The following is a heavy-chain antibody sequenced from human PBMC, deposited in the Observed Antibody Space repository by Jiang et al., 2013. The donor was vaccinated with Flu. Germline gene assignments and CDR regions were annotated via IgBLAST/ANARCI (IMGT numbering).Heavy chain of an antibody. CDR2: ISSSSSYI. CDR3: ARDPGHGVVVPAAMSWYFDL. V-gene: IGHV3-21*01. J-gene: IGHJ2*01. D-gene: IGHD2-2*01. Sequence: RQAPGKGLEWVSSISSSSSYIYYADSVKGRFTISRDNAKNSLYLQMNSLRAEDTAVYYCARDPGHGVVVPAAMSWYFDLWGRGTLVTVSS.